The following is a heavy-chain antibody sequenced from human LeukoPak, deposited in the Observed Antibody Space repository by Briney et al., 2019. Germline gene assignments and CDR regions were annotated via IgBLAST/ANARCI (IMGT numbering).Heavy chain of an antibody. V-gene: IGHV3-7*01. CDR2: IKQEGRDN. J-gene: IGHJ3*02. CDR3: ARRHAFDI. Sequence: PGGSLRLSCAASGFTFSSYWMSWGRQAPGEGLGWVANIKQEGRDNTYVDCVKGRFTISRDNAKNSLYLQMNSLRAEDTAVYYCARRHAFDIGGQGTMGTVS. CDR1: GFTFSSYW.